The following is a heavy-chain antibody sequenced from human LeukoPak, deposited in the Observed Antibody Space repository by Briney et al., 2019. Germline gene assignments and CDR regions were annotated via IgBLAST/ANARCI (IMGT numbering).Heavy chain of an antibody. CDR1: GGSISSYY. D-gene: IGHD3/OR15-3a*01. J-gene: IGHJ5*02. V-gene: IGHV4-4*07. CDR2: IYTSGSP. CDR3: ARDIWTGPLYRSYNWFDP. Sequence: SETLSLTCTVSGGSISSYYWSWIRQPAGKGLEWIGRIYTSGSPNYNPSLKSRVTMSVDTSKNQFSLKLSSVTAADTAVYYCARDIWTGPLYRSYNWFDPWGQGTLVTVSS.